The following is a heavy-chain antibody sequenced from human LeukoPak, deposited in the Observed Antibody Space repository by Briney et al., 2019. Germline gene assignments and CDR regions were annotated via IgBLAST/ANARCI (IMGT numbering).Heavy chain of an antibody. CDR2: ISGSGVIT. D-gene: IGHD3-10*01. CDR3: AKDFHRIHGSGSYIGDY. J-gene: IGHJ4*02. CDR1: GFTFSSHG. Sequence: QPGGSLRLSCAASGFTFSSHGMNWVRQAPGKGLEWVSGISGSGVITYYADSVKGRFTISRDNSKNTLDLQMNSLRAEDTAVYYCAKDFHRIHGSGSYIGDYWGQGTLVTVSS. V-gene: IGHV3-23*01.